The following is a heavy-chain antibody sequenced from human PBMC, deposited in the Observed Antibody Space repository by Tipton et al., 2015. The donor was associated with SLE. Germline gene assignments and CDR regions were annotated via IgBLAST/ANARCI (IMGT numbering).Heavy chain of an antibody. D-gene: IGHD5/OR15-5a*01. J-gene: IGHJ4*02. CDR3: ARDRSSVSD. Sequence: SYWMHWVRQAPGKGLEWIGIAYHSGSTYYNPSLESRVTISIDTSKNQFSLKLTSVTAADTAVYFCARDRSSVSDWGQGTQVIVSP. CDR1: SYW. CDR2: AYHSGST. V-gene: IGHV4-39*07.